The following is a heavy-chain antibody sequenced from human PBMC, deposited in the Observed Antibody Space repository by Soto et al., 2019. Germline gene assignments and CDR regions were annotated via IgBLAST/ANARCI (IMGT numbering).Heavy chain of an antibody. CDR2: IIPICGTA. CDR1: GGTFSSYA. CDR3: ERDWSLGFGELLPFDP. Sequence: QVQLVQSGAEVKKPGSSVKVSCKASGGTFSSYAISWVRQAPGQGLEWMGGIIPICGTANYAQKLQGRVTITADESTSTAYMELSSLRSEDTAVYYCERDWSLGFGELLPFDPWGQGTLVTVSS. J-gene: IGHJ5*02. V-gene: IGHV1-69*12. D-gene: IGHD3-10*01.